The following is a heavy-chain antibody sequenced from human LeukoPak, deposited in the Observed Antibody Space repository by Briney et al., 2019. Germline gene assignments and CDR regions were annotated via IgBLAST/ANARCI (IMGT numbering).Heavy chain of an antibody. CDR3: ARSYCGGDCYSPFDY. J-gene: IGHJ4*02. CDR1: GGTFSSYA. D-gene: IGHD2-21*02. CDR2: IIPTFGIA. V-gene: IGHV1-69*04. Sequence: SVKVSCKASGGTFSSYAIGWVRQAPGQGLEWMGRIIPTFGIANYAQKFQGRVTITADKSTSTAYMELSSLRSEDTAVYYCARSYCGGDCYSPFDYWGQGTLVTVSS.